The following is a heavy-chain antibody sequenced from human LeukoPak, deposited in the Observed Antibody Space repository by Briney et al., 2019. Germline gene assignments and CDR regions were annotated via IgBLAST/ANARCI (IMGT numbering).Heavy chain of an antibody. V-gene: IGHV5-51*01. J-gene: IGHJ4*02. D-gene: IGHD3-10*01. Sequence: PGESLQISCKGSGYSFVGYWIAWVRQMPGQGLEWMGGVFPADSDTRYNPAFEGQVTISADESTNTAYLQWSALKASDTAMYFCARLTVIRGLDFWSQGTLVTVSS. CDR1: GYSFVGYW. CDR2: VFPADSDT. CDR3: ARLTVIRGLDF.